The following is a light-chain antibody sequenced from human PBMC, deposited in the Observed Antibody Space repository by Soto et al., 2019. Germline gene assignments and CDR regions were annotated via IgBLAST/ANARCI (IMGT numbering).Light chain of an antibody. CDR3: QQRSNWIT. Sequence: EIVLTQSPGTLSLSPGERATLSCRASQSVSSYLAWYQQKPGQAPRLLIYDASNRATGIPARFSGSGSGTDFTLTISSLEPEDFAVYYCQQRSNWITFGQGTRVEIK. V-gene: IGKV3-11*01. J-gene: IGKJ5*01. CDR2: DAS. CDR1: QSVSSY.